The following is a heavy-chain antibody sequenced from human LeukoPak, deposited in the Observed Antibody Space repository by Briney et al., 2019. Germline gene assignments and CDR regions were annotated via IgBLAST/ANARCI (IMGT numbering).Heavy chain of an antibody. J-gene: IGHJ6*02. CDR1: GFTVSSNY. V-gene: IGHV3-7*01. CDR2: IKQDGSEK. CDR3: ASGSPYYYYYGMDV. Sequence: PGGSLRLSCAASGFTVSSNYMSWVRQAPGKGLEWVANIKQDGSEKYYVDSVKGRFTISRDNAKNSLYLQMNSLRAEDTAVYYCASGSPYYYYYGMDVWGQGTTVTVSS. D-gene: IGHD3-10*01.